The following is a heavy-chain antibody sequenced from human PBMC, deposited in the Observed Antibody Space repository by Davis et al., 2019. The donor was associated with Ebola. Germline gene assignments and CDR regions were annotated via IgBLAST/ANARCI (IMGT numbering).Heavy chain of an antibody. D-gene: IGHD2-2*01. V-gene: IGHV3-11*06. Sequence: PGGSLRLSCAASGFTFSDYYMSWIRQAPGKGLEWVSYISSSSSYTNYADSVKGRFTISRDNAKNSLYLQMNSLRAEDTAVYYCARAGNAGRYCSSTSCPYFDYWGQGTLVTVSS. CDR2: ISSSSSYT. CDR1: GFTFSDYY. CDR3: ARAGNAGRYCSSTSCPYFDY. J-gene: IGHJ4*02.